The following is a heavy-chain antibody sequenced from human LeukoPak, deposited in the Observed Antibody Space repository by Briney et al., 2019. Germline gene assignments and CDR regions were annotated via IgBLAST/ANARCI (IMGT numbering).Heavy chain of an antibody. CDR1: GFIFNTFW. Sequence: GGSLRLSCAASGFIFNTFWMNWVRLTPGKGLKWVAKINQDGSDMYYVDSVKGRFFVSRDNARNLVYLQMNSLRVDDTAVYYCARDFPGIGRGTFDFWGQGTIIIVSS. CDR3: ARDFPGIGRGTFDF. CDR2: INQDGSDM. V-gene: IGHV3-7*03. D-gene: IGHD3-10*01. J-gene: IGHJ3*01.